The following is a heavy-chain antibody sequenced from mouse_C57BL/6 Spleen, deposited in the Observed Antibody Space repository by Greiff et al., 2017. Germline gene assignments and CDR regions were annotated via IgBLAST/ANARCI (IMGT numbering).Heavy chain of an antibody. J-gene: IGHJ2*01. V-gene: IGHV1-53*01. Sequence: QVQLQQPGTELVKPGASVKLSCKASGYTFTSYWMHWVKQRPGQGLEWIGNINPSNGGTNYNEKFKSKATLTVDKSSSTAYMQLSSLTSEDSAVYYCARGQRTGTEEYYFGEWGQGTTLTGSS. D-gene: IGHD4-1*01. CDR2: INPSNGGT. CDR1: GYTFTSYW. CDR3: ARGQRTGTEEYYFGE.